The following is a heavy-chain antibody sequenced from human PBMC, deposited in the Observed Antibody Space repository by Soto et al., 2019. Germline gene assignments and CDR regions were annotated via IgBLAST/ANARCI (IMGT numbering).Heavy chain of an antibody. V-gene: IGHV3-33*01. J-gene: IGHJ6*02. Sequence: QVQLVESGGGVVQPGRSLRLSCAASGFTFSSYGMHWVRQAPGKGLEWVAVIWYDGSNKYYADSVNGRFTISRDNSKNTLYLQMNSLRAEDTAVYYCARVSNYGDYYYYGMDVWGQGTTVTVSS. D-gene: IGHD4-17*01. CDR1: GFTFSSYG. CDR3: ARVSNYGDYYYYGMDV. CDR2: IWYDGSNK.